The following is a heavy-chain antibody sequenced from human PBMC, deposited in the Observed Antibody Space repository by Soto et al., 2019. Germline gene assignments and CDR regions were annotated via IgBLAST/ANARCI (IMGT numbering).Heavy chain of an antibody. Sequence: EVQLVESGGGLVQPGGALKLSCAASGFSFTDSAIHWVRQASGKGLEWVGQIRSQDNSYATIYGASVNGRFTISRDDSKKTAYLQMNSLKTEDTAVYSCTGGRDFGAVTLDPWGQGTLVTVSS. CDR2: IRSQDNSYAT. CDR1: GFSFTDSA. CDR3: TGGRDFGAVTLDP. D-gene: IGHD3-3*01. J-gene: IGHJ5*02. V-gene: IGHV3-73*02.